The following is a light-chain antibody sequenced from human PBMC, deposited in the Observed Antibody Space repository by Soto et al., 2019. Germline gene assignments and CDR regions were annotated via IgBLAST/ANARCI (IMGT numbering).Light chain of an antibody. Sequence: QSALTQPPSASGSPGQSVTISCTGTSSDVGGYNFVSWYQQHPGKLPKLMIYEVTKRPSGVPSRFSGSKSGNTASLTVSGLQAEYEADYSCSSDAGSTNLGVFGGGTKATVL. CDR1: SSDVGGYNF. CDR2: EVT. J-gene: IGLJ3*02. V-gene: IGLV2-8*01. CDR3: SSDAGSTNLGV.